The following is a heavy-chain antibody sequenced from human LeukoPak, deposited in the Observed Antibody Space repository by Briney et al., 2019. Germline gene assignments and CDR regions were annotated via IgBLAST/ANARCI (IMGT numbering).Heavy chain of an antibody. CDR3: ASSYYGIFYFDY. V-gene: IGHV5-51*01. CDR2: IYPGDSDT. D-gene: IGHD1-26*01. J-gene: IGHJ4*02. Sequence: GXSLQISCKGSGYIFTSYWIGWVRQLPGKGLEWMGIIYPGDSDTRYSPSFQGQVTISADKSISTAYLQWSSLKASDTAMYYCASSYYGIFYFDYWGQGTLVTVSS. CDR1: GYIFTSYW.